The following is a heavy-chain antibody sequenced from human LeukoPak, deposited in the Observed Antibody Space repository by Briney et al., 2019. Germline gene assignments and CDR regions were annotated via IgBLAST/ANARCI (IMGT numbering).Heavy chain of an antibody. D-gene: IGHD1-26*01. J-gene: IGHJ3*02. CDR3: AKKSVGNIQGGAFYI. V-gene: IGHV3-23*01. CDR1: GFTFSSYA. Sequence: PGGSPRLSCAASGFTFSSYAMSWVRQAPGKGLEWVSVINDSGGSTYYADSVKGRFTISRANSKNTLWLQMNSLRADDTAVYYCAKKSVGNIQGGAFYIWGQGTMVTVSS. CDR2: INDSGGST.